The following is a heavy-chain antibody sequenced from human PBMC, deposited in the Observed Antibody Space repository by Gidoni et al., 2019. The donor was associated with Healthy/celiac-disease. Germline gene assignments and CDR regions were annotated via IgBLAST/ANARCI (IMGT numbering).Heavy chain of an antibody. CDR2: INHSGST. CDR1: GGSFSGYY. CDR3: ARPLGRGYWNY. V-gene: IGHV4-34*01. Sequence: QVQLQQWGAGLLKPSETLSLTCAVYGGSFSGYYWSWIRQPPGKGLEWIGEINHSGSTNYNPSLKSRVIISVDTSKNQFSLKLSSVTAADTAVYYCARPLGRGYWNYWGQGTLVTVSS. J-gene: IGHJ4*02. D-gene: IGHD3-10*01.